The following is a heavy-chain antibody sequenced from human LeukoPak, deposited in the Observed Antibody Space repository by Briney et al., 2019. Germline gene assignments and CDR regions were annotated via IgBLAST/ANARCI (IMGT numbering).Heavy chain of an antibody. CDR3: ARHWVVTPNY. CDR2: IYYSGSA. CDR1: GGSISNSSYY. D-gene: IGHD4-23*01. Sequence: SETLSLTCIVSGGSISNSSYYWGWIRQPPGKGLEGIGSIYYSGSAYYNPSLKSRFTISVDTSKTQFSLKLTSVTAADTAVYYCARHWVVTPNYWGQGTLVTVSS. V-gene: IGHV4-39*01. J-gene: IGHJ4*02.